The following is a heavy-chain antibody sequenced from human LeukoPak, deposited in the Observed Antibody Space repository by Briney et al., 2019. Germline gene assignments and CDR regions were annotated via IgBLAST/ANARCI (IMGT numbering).Heavy chain of an antibody. Sequence: ASVNVSCKASGYTFTGYYMHWVRQAPGQGLEWMGWINPNSGGTNYAQKFQGRVTMTRDTSISTAYMELSRLRSDDTAVYYCARAMDIVATINTYWGQGTLVTVSS. CDR2: INPNSGGT. J-gene: IGHJ4*02. CDR1: GYTFTGYY. CDR3: ARAMDIVATINTY. V-gene: IGHV1-2*02. D-gene: IGHD5-12*01.